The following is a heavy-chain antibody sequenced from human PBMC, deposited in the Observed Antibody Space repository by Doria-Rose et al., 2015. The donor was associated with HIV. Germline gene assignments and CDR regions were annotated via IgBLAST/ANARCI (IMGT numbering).Heavy chain of an antibody. CDR3: ARVISSTSGWYPDY. J-gene: IGHJ4*02. D-gene: IGHD6-19*01. Sequence: VQLQESGPGLVKPSETLSLTCTVSRYSISSGYYWGWIRQPPGKGLEWIGSIYHSGSTYYNPSLKSRVTISVDTSKNQSPRKLGSVTAADTAIYYCARVISSTSGWYPDYWGQGTLVTVSS. V-gene: IGHV4-38-2*02. CDR1: RYSISSGYY. CDR2: IYHSGST.